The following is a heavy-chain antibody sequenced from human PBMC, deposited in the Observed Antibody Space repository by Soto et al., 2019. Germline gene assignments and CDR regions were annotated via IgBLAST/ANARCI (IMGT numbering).Heavy chain of an antibody. CDR3: GKGNSKWGTGDAFDI. CDR2: ISGTGGST. V-gene: IGHV3-23*01. CDR1: GFTFNNYA. Sequence: EVQLLESGGGVVQPGGSLRLSCADSGFTFNNYALNWVRQAPGKGLAWVSSISGTGGSTFYAGSAKGRFTISRDNSKNTLFLQMTSLRAEDTAVYYCGKGNSKWGTGDAFDIWGQGTLVTVSS. J-gene: IGHJ3*02. D-gene: IGHD7-27*01.